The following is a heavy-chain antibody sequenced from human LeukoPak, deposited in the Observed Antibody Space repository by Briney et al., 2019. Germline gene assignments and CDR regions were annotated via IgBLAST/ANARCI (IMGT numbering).Heavy chain of an antibody. CDR1: GGSLSSSSYY. J-gene: IGHJ3*02. CDR2: IYYSGST. CDR3: ARACGAGGSCYHYDAFDI. V-gene: IGHV4-39*07. D-gene: IGHD2-15*01. Sequence: SETLSLTCTVSGGSLSSSSYYWGWVRQPPGKGLEWIGSIYYSGSTYYNPSLKSRVTISVDTSKNQFSLKLSSVTAADTAVYYCARACGAGGSCYHYDAFDIWGQGTMVTVSS.